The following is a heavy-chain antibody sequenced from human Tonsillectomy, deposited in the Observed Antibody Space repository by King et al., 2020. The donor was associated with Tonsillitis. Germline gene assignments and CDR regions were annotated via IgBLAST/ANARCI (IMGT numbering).Heavy chain of an antibody. CDR2: ISRGSSYI. CDR1: GFTFSNYD. Sequence: VQLVESGGGLVKPGGSLRLSCAASGFTFSNYDMNWVRQAPGKGLDWVSSISRGSSYIYFADSVKDRFTISRDNAKNSLYLQMNSLRVEDRAVYFCAKNKGAGYYDNSRGAFDIWGQGTLVTVSS. D-gene: IGHD3-22*01. V-gene: IGHV3-21*01. CDR3: AKNKGAGYYDNSRGAFDI. J-gene: IGHJ3*02.